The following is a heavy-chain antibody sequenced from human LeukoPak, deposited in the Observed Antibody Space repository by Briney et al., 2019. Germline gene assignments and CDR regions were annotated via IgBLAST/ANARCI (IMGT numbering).Heavy chain of an antibody. Sequence: GESLKISCKDSGYLFTSYWIAWVRQRPGKGLEWMGIIYPCDSDTRYSPSFQGQVTISADKSINTAYLFWSSLKASDTAIYYCARQDASGTYDAFDVWGQGTMVTVSS. CDR3: ARQDASGTYDAFDV. J-gene: IGHJ3*01. V-gene: IGHV5-51*01. D-gene: IGHD3-10*01. CDR2: IYPCDSDT. CDR1: GYLFTSYW.